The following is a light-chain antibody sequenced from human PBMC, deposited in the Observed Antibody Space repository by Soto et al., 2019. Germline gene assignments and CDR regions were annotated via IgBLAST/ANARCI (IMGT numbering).Light chain of an antibody. V-gene: IGLV2-14*01. J-gene: IGLJ1*01. Sequence: QSVLTQPASVSGTPGQSITISCTETSGDIGSYNYVAWYQQFPGKTPKLIIYEVRNRPSGVSFRFSGSKSGNTASLTISGLQAEDEADYYCISYRGSDTAYVFGTGTKVTVL. CDR2: EVR. CDR3: ISYRGSDTAYV. CDR1: SGDIGSYNY.